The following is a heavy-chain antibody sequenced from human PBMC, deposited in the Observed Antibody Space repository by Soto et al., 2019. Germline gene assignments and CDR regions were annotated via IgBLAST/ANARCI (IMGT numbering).Heavy chain of an antibody. V-gene: IGHV3-23*01. D-gene: IGHD1-26*01. CDR1: GFTFSIYA. CDR3: AKDFTPDSRWDIDY. CDR2: IIGAGAP. J-gene: IGHJ4*02. Sequence: EVQLLESGGGLVQPGGSLRLSCAASGFTFSIYAMNWVRQAPGKGLEWVAGIIGAGAPYYADPVKGRFTISTDNSKNALYLQMNSLRDEDTALYFCAKDFTPDSRWDIDYWGQGTVVTVSS.